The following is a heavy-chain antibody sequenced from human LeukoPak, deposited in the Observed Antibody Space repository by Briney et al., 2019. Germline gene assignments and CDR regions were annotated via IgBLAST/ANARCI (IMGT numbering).Heavy chain of an antibody. CDR3: AKMRPAVDAFDI. Sequence: SGGSLRLSCAASGFTFDDYAMHWVRQAPGKGLEWVSGISWNSGSIGYADSVKGRFTISRDNAKNSLYLQMNSLRAEDTALYYCAKMRPAVDAFDIWGQGTMVTVSP. V-gene: IGHV3-9*01. CDR1: GFTFDDYA. J-gene: IGHJ3*02. CDR2: ISWNSGSI. D-gene: IGHD6-25*01.